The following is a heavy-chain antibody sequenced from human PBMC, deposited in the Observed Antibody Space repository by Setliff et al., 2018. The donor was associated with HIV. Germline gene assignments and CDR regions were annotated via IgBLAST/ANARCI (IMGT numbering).Heavy chain of an antibody. CDR3: ARGGDDYGPGTWTFGS. CDR1: GYNFNAYY. Sequence: ASVKVSCKASGYNFNAYYVHWVRQAPGQGLEWMGWINGNSGGTNYAQKFQGRVTMTRDTSTKTAYMELTRLRSDDAAVYSCARGGDDYGPGTWTFGSWGQGTLVTVSS. V-gene: IGHV1-2*02. CDR2: INGNSGGT. J-gene: IGHJ4*02. D-gene: IGHD3-10*01.